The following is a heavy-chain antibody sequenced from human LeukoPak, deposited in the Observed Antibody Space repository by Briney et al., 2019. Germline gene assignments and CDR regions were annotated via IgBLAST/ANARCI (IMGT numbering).Heavy chain of an antibody. Sequence: SETLSLTCTVSNYSIRSNYYWGWIRQPPGKGLEWIGSIYHSGSTYYNPSLKSRVTISVDTSNNQFSLRLSSVTAADTAVHYCARAEFSSGDFDYWGQGTLVTVSS. D-gene: IGHD6-19*01. CDR2: IYHSGST. J-gene: IGHJ4*02. CDR3: ARAEFSSGDFDY. CDR1: NYSIRSNYY. V-gene: IGHV4-38-2*02.